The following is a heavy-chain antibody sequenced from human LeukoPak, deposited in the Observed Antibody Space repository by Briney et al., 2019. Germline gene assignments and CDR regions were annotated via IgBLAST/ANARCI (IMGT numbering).Heavy chain of an antibody. CDR3: ARDGHGVPLDY. J-gene: IGHJ4*02. D-gene: IGHD4-17*01. CDR2: ISYDGTEK. CDR1: GLSFSSYA. V-gene: IGHV3-30-3*01. Sequence: GGSLRLSCAASGLSFSSYAMHWVRQAPGKGLEWVAVISYDGTEKYYEDSVKGRFTISRDNSKNTLYLQMNSLRAEDTALYYCARDGHGVPLDYWGQGTLVTVSP.